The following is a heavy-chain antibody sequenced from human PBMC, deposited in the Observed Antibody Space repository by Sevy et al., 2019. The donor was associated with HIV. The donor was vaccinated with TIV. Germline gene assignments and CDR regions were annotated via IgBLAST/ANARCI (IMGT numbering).Heavy chain of an antibody. J-gene: IGHJ6*02. Sequence: GGSLRLSCVVSGITFSTSGMHWVRQAPGKGLEWVAVISYHGRDKLYADSVKGRSTISRDNSKNILYLQMISLRAEDTAVYYCARHFTGYNGMDVWGQGTMVTVSS. V-gene: IGHV3-30*03. CDR2: ISYHGRDK. CDR3: ARHFTGYNGMDV. D-gene: IGHD3-9*01. CDR1: GITFSTSG.